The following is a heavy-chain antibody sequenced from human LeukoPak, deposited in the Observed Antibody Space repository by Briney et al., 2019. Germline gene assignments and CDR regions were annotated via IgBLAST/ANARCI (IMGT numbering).Heavy chain of an antibody. CDR1: GFTFSSYA. Sequence: PGGSLRLSCAASGFTFSSYAMSWVRQAPGKGLEWVSGISGCGGSTYYADSVKGRFIISRDNSKNTLYLQMNSLRAEDTAVYYCAKATTTVVTAAFDYWGQGTLVTVSS. V-gene: IGHV3-23*01. CDR2: ISGCGGST. J-gene: IGHJ4*02. D-gene: IGHD4-23*01. CDR3: AKATTTVVTAAFDY.